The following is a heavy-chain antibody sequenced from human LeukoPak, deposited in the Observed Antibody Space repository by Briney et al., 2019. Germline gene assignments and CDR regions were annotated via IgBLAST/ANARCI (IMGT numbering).Heavy chain of an antibody. V-gene: IGHV3-74*01. J-gene: IGHJ4*02. CDR1: GFTFSSYW. CDR2: INPDGTIA. Sequence: GGSLRLSCAASGFTFSSYWLHWVRQAPGEGLVWVSQINPDGTIATYADSVKGRFIISRDNSKNTLYLQINSLKAEDTAVYYCARGCSATRCPADSWGQGSLVTVSS. D-gene: IGHD2-15*01. CDR3: ARGCSATRCPADS.